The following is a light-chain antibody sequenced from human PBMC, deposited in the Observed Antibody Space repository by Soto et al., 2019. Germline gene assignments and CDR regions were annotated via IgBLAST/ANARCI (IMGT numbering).Light chain of an antibody. CDR2: DAS. CDR1: QSIALS. V-gene: IGKV3-11*01. J-gene: IGKJ3*01. CDR3: QQRSTWPPFT. Sequence: EIVLTQSPATLSLSPGERATLSCRASQSIALSLAWYQQKPGQAPRLLIYDASNRATGIPPRFSASGSGTDFTLTISSLEPEDFAVYYCQQRSTWPPFTFGPGTKVDI.